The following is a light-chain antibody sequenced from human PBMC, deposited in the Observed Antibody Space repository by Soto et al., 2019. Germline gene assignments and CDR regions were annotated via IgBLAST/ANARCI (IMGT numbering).Light chain of an antibody. V-gene: IGKV1-9*01. CDR2: AAS. J-gene: IGKJ2*01. Sequence: QLTQSPSSLSASVGDRVTITCRASQGISSYLAWYQQKPGKAPKLLIYAASTLQSGVPSRFSGSGSRTDFTLTISSLQPEDFATYYCQQLNSYPVAFGKGTKLEIK. CDR3: QQLNSYPVA. CDR1: QGISSY.